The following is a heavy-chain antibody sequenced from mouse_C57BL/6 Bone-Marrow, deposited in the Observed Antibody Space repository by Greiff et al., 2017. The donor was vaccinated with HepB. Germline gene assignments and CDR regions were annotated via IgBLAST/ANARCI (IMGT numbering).Heavy chain of an antibody. CDR2: ISDGGSYT. Sequence: EVNVVESGGGLMKPGGSLKLSCAASGFTFSSYAMSWVRQTPEKRLEWVATISDGGSYTYYPDNVKGRFTISRDNAKNNLYLQMSHLKSEDTAMYYCARAHYGSSPDYWGQGTTLTVSS. CDR1: GFTFSSYA. J-gene: IGHJ2*01. CDR3: ARAHYGSSPDY. V-gene: IGHV5-4*03. D-gene: IGHD1-1*01.